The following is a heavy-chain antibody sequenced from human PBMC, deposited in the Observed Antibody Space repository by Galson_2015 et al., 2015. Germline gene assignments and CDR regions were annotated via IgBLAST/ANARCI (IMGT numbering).Heavy chain of an antibody. CDR1: GFTFSNYG. CDR3: AKVARSDYETMDV. Sequence: SLRLSCAASGFTFSNYGMHWVRQAPGKGLEWVAVISHDANNQYYGDSVKGRLTISRDSSKNTLYLQMNSLRPEDTAVYYCAKVARSDYETMDVWGQGTTVTVSS. CDR2: ISHDANNQ. J-gene: IGHJ6*02. V-gene: IGHV3-30*18. D-gene: IGHD5-12*01.